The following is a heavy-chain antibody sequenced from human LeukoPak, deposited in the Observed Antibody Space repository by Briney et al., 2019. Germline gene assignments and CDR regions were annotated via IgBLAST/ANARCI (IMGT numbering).Heavy chain of an antibody. V-gene: IGHV3-21*01. CDR3: ARDGGSGYYDFWSGQWIYGMDV. Sequence: GSLRLSCAASGFTFSSYSMNWVRQAPGEGLEWVSSIISSSSYIYYADSAKGRFTISRDNAKNSLYLQMNRLRAEDTAVYYCARDGGSGYYDFWSGQWIYGMDVWGQGTTVTVSS. CDR2: IISSSSYI. CDR1: GFTFSSYS. D-gene: IGHD3-3*01. J-gene: IGHJ6*02.